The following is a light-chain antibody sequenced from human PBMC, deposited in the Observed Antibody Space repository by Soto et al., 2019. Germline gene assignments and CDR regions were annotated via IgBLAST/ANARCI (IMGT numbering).Light chain of an antibody. CDR3: SSYTSSNTYV. CDR2: DVS. V-gene: IGLV2-14*01. J-gene: IGLJ1*01. Sequence: QSVLTQPASVSGSPGQSITISCTGTSSDVGGYNYVSWYQQHPGKAPKLMIYDVSNRPSGVSDRFSGSKSDNTASLTISGLHSEDEADYYCSSYTSSNTYVFGTGTKVTV. CDR1: SSDVGGYNY.